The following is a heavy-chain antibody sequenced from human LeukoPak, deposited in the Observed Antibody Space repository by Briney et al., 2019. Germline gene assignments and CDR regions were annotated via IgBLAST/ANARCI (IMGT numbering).Heavy chain of an antibody. CDR1: GGSISSYY. J-gene: IGHJ5*02. D-gene: IGHD6-19*01. CDR2: IYTSGST. V-gene: IGHV4-4*07. Sequence: SETLSLTCTVSGGSISSYYWSWIRQPAGKGLEWIGRIYTSGSTNYNPSLKSRVTMSVDTSKNQFSLKLSSVTAADTAVYYCAGGRTRVNSPRSLAVAQPGWFDPWGQGTLVTVSS. CDR3: AGGRTRVNSPRSLAVAQPGWFDP.